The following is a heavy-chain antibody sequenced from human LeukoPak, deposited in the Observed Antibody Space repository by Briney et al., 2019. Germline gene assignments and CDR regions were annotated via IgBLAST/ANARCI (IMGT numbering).Heavy chain of an antibody. CDR1: GGSISSYY. Sequence: SETLSLTCTVSGGSISSYYWSWIRQPPGKGLEWIGYIYYSGSTNYNPSLKSRVTISVDTSKNQFSLKLSSVTAADTAVYYCARLSAAAAGFRLFGFDYWGQGTLVTVSS. V-gene: IGHV4-59*08. CDR3: ARLSAAAAGFRLFGFDY. CDR2: IYYSGST. D-gene: IGHD6-13*01. J-gene: IGHJ4*02.